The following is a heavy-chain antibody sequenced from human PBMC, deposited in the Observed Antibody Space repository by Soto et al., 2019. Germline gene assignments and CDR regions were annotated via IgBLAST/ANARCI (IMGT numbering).Heavy chain of an antibody. CDR3: YGQGLVGFDY. CDR1: GGTFSSYT. CDR2: IIPILGIA. Sequence: QVQLVQSGAEVKKPGSSVKVSCKASGGTFSSYTISWVRQAPGQGLEWMGRIIPILGIANYAQKFQGRVTITADKATSTAYMELSSLRSEDTAVYYCYGQGLVGFDYWGQGTLVTVSS. J-gene: IGHJ4*02. D-gene: IGHD6-19*01. V-gene: IGHV1-69*02.